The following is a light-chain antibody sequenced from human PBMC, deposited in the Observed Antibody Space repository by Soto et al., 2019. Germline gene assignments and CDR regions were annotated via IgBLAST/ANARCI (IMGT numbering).Light chain of an antibody. CDR2: EVS. V-gene: IGLV2-14*01. J-gene: IGLJ1*01. Sequence: QSALTQPASVSGSPGQSITISCTGTSSDVGDYNYVSWYQHHPGKAPKLMIYEVSNRPSGVSNRFSGSKSGNTASLTISGLQAEDEADYYCSSYTSSSTYVFGTGTQLTVL. CDR3: SSYTSSSTYV. CDR1: SSDVGDYNY.